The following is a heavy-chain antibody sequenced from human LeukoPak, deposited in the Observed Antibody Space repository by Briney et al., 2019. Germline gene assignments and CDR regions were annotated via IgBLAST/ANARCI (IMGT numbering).Heavy chain of an antibody. J-gene: IGHJ4*02. CDR3: AREIVATTDY. CDR1: GFTFSSYS. D-gene: IGHD5-12*01. CDR2: ISSSSSTI. Sequence: GGSLRLSCAASGFTFSSYSMNWVRQAPGKGLEWVSYISSSSSTIYYADSVKGRFTISRDNAKNSLYLQMNSLRSEDTAVYYCAREIVATTDYWGQGTLVTVSS. V-gene: IGHV3-48*01.